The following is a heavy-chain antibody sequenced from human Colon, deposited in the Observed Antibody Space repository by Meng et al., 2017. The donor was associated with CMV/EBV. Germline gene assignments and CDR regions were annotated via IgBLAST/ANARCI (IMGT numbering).Heavy chain of an antibody. Sequence: GESLKISCATSGFTFDNYAMSWVRQAPGKGLEWVSAIVGGGGSRTYYADSVKGRFTISRDNSKNMLFLQMNSLRAEDTAMYFCAKGPCAGCYSTHWGQGTLVTVSS. J-gene: IGHJ4*02. CDR3: AKGPCAGCYSTH. D-gene: IGHD2-21*02. V-gene: IGHV3-23*01. CDR1: GFTFDNYA. CDR2: IVGGGGSRT.